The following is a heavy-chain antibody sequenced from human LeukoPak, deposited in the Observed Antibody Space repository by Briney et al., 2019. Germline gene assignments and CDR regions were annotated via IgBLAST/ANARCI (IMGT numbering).Heavy chain of an antibody. CDR2: IWHTSMSA. CDR3: AKELGVPAAGWQIQQ. D-gene: IGHD6-13*01. V-gene: IGHV3-33*06. CDR1: GFNFTRHG. J-gene: IGHJ1*01. Sequence: GGSLRLSCGTSGFNFTRHGMHWVRQAPGKGLEWVAVIWHTSMSAFYSDSVKGRFIISRDNSRNTLYLQMSNLRADDTAEYYCAKELGVPAAGWQIQQWGLGTLVTVSS.